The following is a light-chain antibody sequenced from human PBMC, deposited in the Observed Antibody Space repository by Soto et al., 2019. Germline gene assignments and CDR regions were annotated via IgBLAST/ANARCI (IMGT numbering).Light chain of an antibody. J-gene: IGKJ4*01. V-gene: IGKV1-9*01. CDR3: QQLNSYPRT. Sequence: DIQLTQSPAFLSASVGERVTITCRASQVIKNYLAWYQQKPGIAPKLLIYAASTRQSGIPSRFSGSGSGTEFSLTISSLQPEDFATYYCQQLNSYPRTFGGGTKVDIK. CDR2: AAS. CDR1: QVIKNY.